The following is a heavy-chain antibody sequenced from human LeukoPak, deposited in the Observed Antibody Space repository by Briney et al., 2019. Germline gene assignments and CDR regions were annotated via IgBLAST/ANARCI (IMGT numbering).Heavy chain of an antibody. V-gene: IGHV3-48*01. CDR3: AREEGYCSGGSCYTWYFMDV. J-gene: IGHJ6*03. CDR2: VSSSSSII. D-gene: IGHD2-15*01. Sequence: PGGSLRLSCAAPGFTLSTYSMNWVRQAPGKGLEWVSYVSSSSSIICYSDSVKGRFTISRDNAKNSLYLQMNSLRVEDTAVYCCAREEGYCSGGSCYTWYFMDVWGKGTTVTVSS. CDR1: GFTLSTYS.